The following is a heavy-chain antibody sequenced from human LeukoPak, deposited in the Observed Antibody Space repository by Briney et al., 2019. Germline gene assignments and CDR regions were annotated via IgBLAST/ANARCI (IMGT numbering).Heavy chain of an antibody. CDR3: TTASDDSSGYDY. J-gene: IGHJ4*02. Sequence: PGGSLRLPCAASGFTFSNAWMSWVRQAPGKGLEWVGRIKSKTDGGTTDYAAPVKGRFTISRDDSKNTLYLQMNSLKTEDTAVYYCTTASDDSSGYDYWGQGTLVTVSS. D-gene: IGHD3-22*01. CDR1: GFTFSNAW. CDR2: IKSKTDGGTT. V-gene: IGHV3-15*01.